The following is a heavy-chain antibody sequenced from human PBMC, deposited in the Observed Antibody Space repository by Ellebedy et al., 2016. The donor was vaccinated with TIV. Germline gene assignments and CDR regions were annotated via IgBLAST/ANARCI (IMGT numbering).Heavy chain of an antibody. CDR2: IYYSGST. D-gene: IGHD3-3*02. CDR1: GGSISSGGYY. CDR3: ARALGAIDY. J-gene: IGHJ4*02. Sequence: SETLSLXXTVSGGSISSGGYYWSWIRQHPGKGLEWIGYIYYSGSTYYNPSLKSRVTISVDTSKNQFSLKLSSVTAADTAVYYCARALGAIDYWGQGALVTVSS. V-gene: IGHV4-31*03.